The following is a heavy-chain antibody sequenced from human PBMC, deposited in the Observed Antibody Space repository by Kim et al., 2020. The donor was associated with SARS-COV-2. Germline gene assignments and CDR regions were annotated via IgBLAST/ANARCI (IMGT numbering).Heavy chain of an antibody. CDR1: GFTFSSYG. CDR2: IWYDGSNK. D-gene: IGHD2-21*01. Sequence: GGSLRLSCAASGFTFSSYGMHWVRQAPGKGLEWVAVIWYDGSNKYYADSMKGRFTISRDNSKNTLYLQMNSLRAEDTAVYYCAKGPKTGDDAFDIWGQGTMVTVSS. CDR3: AKGPKTGDDAFDI. V-gene: IGHV3-33*06. J-gene: IGHJ3*02.